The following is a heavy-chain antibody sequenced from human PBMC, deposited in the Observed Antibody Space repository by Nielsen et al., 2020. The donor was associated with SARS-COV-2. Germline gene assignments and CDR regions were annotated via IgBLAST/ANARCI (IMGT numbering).Heavy chain of an antibody. Sequence: ESLKISCAASGFTFSSYSMNWIRQPPGKGLEWIGYIYYSGSTNYNPSLKSRVTISVDTSKNQFSLKLSSVTAADTAVYYCARVPQGHWFDPWGQGTLVTVSS. V-gene: IGHV4-59*01. J-gene: IGHJ5*02. CDR3: ARVPQGHWFDP. CDR1: GFTFSSYS. CDR2: IYYSGST.